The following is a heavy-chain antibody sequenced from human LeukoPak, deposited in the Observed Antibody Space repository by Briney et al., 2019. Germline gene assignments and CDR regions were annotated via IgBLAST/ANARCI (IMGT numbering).Heavy chain of an antibody. V-gene: IGHV4-59*01. CDR1: GGSISSYY. D-gene: IGHD4-11*01. CDR3: ARGDMTTDY. Sequence: SETLSLTCTVSGGSISSYYWSWLRQPPGKGLEWIGYIYYSGSTNYNPSLKSRVTISVDTSKNQFSLKLSSVTAADTAVYYCARGDMTTDYWGQGTLVTVSS. CDR2: IYYSGST. J-gene: IGHJ4*02.